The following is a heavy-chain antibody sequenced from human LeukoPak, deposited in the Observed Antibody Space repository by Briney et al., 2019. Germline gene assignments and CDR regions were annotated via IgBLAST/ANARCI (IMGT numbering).Heavy chain of an antibody. D-gene: IGHD2-15*01. CDR3: ARDLGYCSGGSCSFPDAFDI. V-gene: IGHV3-21*01. CDR1: GVTFSSYS. CDR2: ISSSSSYI. J-gene: IGHJ3*02. Sequence: PGGSLRLSCAASGVTFSSYSMNWVRQAPGKGLEWVSSISSSSSYIYYADSVKGRFTISRDNAKNSLYLQMNSLRAEDTAVYYCARDLGYCSGGSCSFPDAFDIWGQGTMVTVSS.